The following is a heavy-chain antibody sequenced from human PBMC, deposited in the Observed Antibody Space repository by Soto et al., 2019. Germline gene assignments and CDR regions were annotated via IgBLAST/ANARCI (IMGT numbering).Heavy chain of an antibody. J-gene: IGHJ4*02. D-gene: IGHD6-19*01. CDR1: GFTFSSYA. CDR3: ARDVSGSGWYLDY. Sequence: LRLSCAASGFTFSSYAMHWVRQAPGKGLEWVAAISYDGSNKYYADSVKGRFTISRDNSKNTLYLQMNSLRAEDTAVYYCARDVSGSGWYLDYWGQGTLVTVSS. CDR2: ISYDGSNK. V-gene: IGHV3-30-3*01.